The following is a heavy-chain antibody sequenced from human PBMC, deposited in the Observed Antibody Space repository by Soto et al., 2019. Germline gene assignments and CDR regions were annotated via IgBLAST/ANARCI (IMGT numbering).Heavy chain of an antibody. V-gene: IGHV4-31*03. J-gene: IGHJ4*02. D-gene: IGHD3-10*01. CDR3: AREISDMVRGRYFDY. Sequence: QVQLQESGPRLVKPSQTLSLTCTVSGGSISSGGYYWSWIRQHPGKGLEWIGYIYYSGSTYYNPSLKSRVTISVDTSKNQFSLKLSSVTAADTAVYYCAREISDMVRGRYFDYWGQGTLVTVSS. CDR2: IYYSGST. CDR1: GGSISSGGYY.